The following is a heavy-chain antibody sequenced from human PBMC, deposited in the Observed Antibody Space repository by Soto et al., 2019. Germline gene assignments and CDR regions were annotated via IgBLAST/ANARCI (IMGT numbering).Heavy chain of an antibody. J-gene: IGHJ4*02. CDR1: GGSISSYY. D-gene: IGHD3-10*01. V-gene: IGHV4-59*01. CDR3: ASAPRGNYGYPSSFAY. CDR2: IYYSGST. Sequence: QVQLQESGPGLVKPSETLSLTCTVSGGSISSYYWSWIRQPPGKGLEWIGYIYYSGSTNYNPSLKSRLTISVDTSKHLFSLKLSSVTAAAPAVYYCASAPRGNYGYPSSFAYWGQGTLVTVSS.